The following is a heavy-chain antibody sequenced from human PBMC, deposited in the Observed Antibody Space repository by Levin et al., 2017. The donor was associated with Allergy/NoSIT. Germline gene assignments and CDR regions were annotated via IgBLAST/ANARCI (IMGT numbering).Heavy chain of an antibody. CDR2: IYHSGST. CDR3: ARDLSRYSGYDLAY. CDR1: GGSISSSNW. D-gene: IGHD5-12*01. J-gene: IGHJ4*02. Sequence: SETLSLTCAVSGGSISSSNWWSWVRQPPGKGLEWIGEIYHSGSTNYNPSLKSRVTISVDKSKNQFSLKLSSVTAADTAVYYCARDLSRYSGYDLAYWGQGTLVTVSS. V-gene: IGHV4-4*02.